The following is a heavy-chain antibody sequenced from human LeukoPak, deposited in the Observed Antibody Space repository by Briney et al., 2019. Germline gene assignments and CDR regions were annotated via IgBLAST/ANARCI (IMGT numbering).Heavy chain of an antibody. Sequence: PSETLSLTCTASGGSISSYYWSWIRQPAGKGLEWIGRIYTSGSTNYNPSPKSRVPMSVDTSKNQFSLKLSSVTAADTAVYSCARDAPMVRGVMGYYFDYWGQGTLVTVSS. D-gene: IGHD3-10*01. CDR3: ARDAPMVRGVMGYYFDY. CDR1: GGSISSYY. J-gene: IGHJ4*02. V-gene: IGHV4-4*07. CDR2: IYTSGST.